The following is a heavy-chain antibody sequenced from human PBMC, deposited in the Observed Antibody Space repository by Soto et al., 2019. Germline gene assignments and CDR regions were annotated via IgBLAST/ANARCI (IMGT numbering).Heavy chain of an antibody. CDR3: ARGSEGSGTDIAFHF. V-gene: IGHV1-69*02. J-gene: IGHJ3*01. Sequence: QVHLVQSGAEVKKPGSSVKVSCKTSGGTFSTYTVSWVRQAPGQGLEWIGRIIPILDVLTYAQKFQGRVTITADKAKGTAYLELTSLKPEDTAMYFCARGSEGSGTDIAFHFWGQGTMVTVYS. D-gene: IGHD1-26*01. CDR1: GGTFSTYT. CDR2: IIPILDVL.